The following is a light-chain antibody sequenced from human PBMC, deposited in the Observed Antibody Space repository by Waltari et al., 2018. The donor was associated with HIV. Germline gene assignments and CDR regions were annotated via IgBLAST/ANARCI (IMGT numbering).Light chain of an antibody. CDR1: SLRSYY. J-gene: IGLJ3*02. V-gene: IGLV3-19*01. CDR2: DKN. Sequence: SSELTQDPAVSVALGQTVRITCQGDSLRSYYASWYQQKPGQAPVLVIYDKNNRPSGIPYRFSGSSSGNTASLTITGPQAEDEADYYCNSRDSSGNHWVFGGGTKLTVL. CDR3: NSRDSSGNHWV.